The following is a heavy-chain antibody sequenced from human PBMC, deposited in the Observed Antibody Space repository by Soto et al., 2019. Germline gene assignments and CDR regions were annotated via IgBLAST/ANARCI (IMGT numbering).Heavy chain of an antibody. J-gene: IGHJ1*01. CDR1: GFTFSSYG. Sequence: GGSLRLSCAASGFTFSSYGMHWVRQAPGKGLEWVAVISYDGSNKYYADSVKGRFTISRDNSKNTLYLQMNSLRAEDTAVYYCAKDPGYSSGWYPEYFQHWGQGTLVTVSS. CDR2: ISYDGSNK. V-gene: IGHV3-30*18. CDR3: AKDPGYSSGWYPEYFQH. D-gene: IGHD6-19*01.